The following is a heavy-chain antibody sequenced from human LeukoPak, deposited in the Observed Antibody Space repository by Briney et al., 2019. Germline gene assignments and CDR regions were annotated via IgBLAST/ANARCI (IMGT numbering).Heavy chain of an antibody. CDR1: GFTFSITY. CDR2: IYSGGTT. V-gene: IGHV3-53*01. Sequence: PGESLRLSCTASGFTFSITYMAWVRQAPGKGLEWVSVIYSGGTTYYADSVKGRFTISRDNSKNTLYLQMNSLRAEDTAVYYCARRAGGYSHPYDYWGQGILVTASS. J-gene: IGHJ4*02. D-gene: IGHD4-23*01. CDR3: ARRAGGYSHPYDY.